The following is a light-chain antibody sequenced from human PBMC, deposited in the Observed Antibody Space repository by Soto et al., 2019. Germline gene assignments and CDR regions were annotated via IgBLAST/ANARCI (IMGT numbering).Light chain of an antibody. CDR2: WAS. V-gene: IGKV4-1*01. J-gene: IGKJ2*01. CDR3: QQYYSSLYT. CDR1: QSVLYSSNNKNY. Sequence: DFVMTQSPDSLAVSLGERATINCKSSQSVLYSSNNKNYLAWYQQKPGQPPKLLIYWASTRESGVPVRFSGSGSGTDFSLTISSLQAEDVAVYYCQQYYSSLYTFGQGTKLEIK.